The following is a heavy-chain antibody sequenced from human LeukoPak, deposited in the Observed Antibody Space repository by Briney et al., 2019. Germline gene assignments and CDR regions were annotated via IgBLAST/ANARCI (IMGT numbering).Heavy chain of an antibody. CDR1: GFTFSSYS. J-gene: IGHJ6*03. CDR3: AGKGGYCSSTSCYKRHYYYMDV. V-gene: IGHV3-48*01. Sequence: GGSLRLSCAASGFTFSSYSMNWVRQAPWKGLEWVSYISSSSSTIYYADSVKGRFTISRDNSKNTLYLQMNSLRAEDTAVYYCAGKGGYCSSTSCYKRHYYYMDVWGKGTTVTVSS. CDR2: ISSSSSTI. D-gene: IGHD2-2*02.